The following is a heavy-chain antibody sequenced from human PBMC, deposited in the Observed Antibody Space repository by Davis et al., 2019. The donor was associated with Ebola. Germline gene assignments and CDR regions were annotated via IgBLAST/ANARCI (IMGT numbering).Heavy chain of an antibody. CDR3: AKGLYPMALDAFDI. D-gene: IGHD2-8*01. CDR2: ISYDGSNK. J-gene: IGHJ3*02. CDR1: GFTFSSYG. V-gene: IGHV3-30*18. Sequence: GESLKISCAASGFTFSSYGMHWVRQAPGKGLEWVAVISYDGSNKYYADSVKGRFTISRDNSKNTLYLQMNSLRAEDTAVYYCAKGLYPMALDAFDIWGQGTMVTVSS.